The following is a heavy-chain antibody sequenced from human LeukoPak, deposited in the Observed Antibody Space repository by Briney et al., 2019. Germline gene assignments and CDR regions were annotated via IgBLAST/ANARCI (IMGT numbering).Heavy chain of an antibody. J-gene: IGHJ4*02. D-gene: IGHD6-19*01. V-gene: IGHV4-38-2*02. CDR3: ARATYSTGPFGY. Sequence: PSETLSLTCTVSGYSITSSYYWGWIRQPPGKGLEWIGSIYHSGSTYYNPSLKSRVTISVDTSKNQFSLRLSSVTAADTAVYYCARATYSTGPFGYWGQGTLVTVSS. CDR2: IYHSGST. CDR1: GYSITSSYY.